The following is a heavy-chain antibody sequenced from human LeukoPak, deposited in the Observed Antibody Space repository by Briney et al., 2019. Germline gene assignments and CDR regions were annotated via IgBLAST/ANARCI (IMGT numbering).Heavy chain of an antibody. CDR2: IYYSGNT. CDR1: GGSIGISSYY. D-gene: IGHD2-21*02. Sequence: PSETLSLTCSASGGSIGISSYYWAWIRQPPGKGLEWIGSIYYSGNTYYNPSLKSRVTISLDTSKNQFSLNVRSVTAAETAVYYCAILVTASQNFDYWGQGTLVIVSS. V-gene: IGHV4-39*01. J-gene: IGHJ4*02. CDR3: AILVTASQNFDY.